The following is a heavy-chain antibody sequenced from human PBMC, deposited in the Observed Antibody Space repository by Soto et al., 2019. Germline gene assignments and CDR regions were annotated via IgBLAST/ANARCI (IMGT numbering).Heavy chain of an antibody. CDR2: IYASGAT. D-gene: IGHD3-10*01. CDR3: ARSHSFDGSIYHYYFDF. V-gene: IGHV4-59*01. CDR1: GGSISTYF. Sequence: SETLSLTCTVSGGSISTYFWSWIRQPPGGTLEWIGYIYASGATTYNPSLESRVTMSVDMPNNEFSLELTSLTAADTAVYYCARSHSFDGSIYHYYFDFWGQGTLVTVSS. J-gene: IGHJ4*02.